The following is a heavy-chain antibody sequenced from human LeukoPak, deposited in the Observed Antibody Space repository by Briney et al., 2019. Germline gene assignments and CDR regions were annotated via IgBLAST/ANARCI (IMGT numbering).Heavy chain of an antibody. Sequence: GGSLRLSCAASGFTFSSYAMSWVRQAPGKGLEWVSAISGSGGSTYYADSVKGRFTISRDNSKNTLYLQMNSLRAEDTAVYYCVKNPANYYDSSGYYYDYWGQGTLVTVSS. V-gene: IGHV3-23*01. CDR3: VKNPANYYDSSGYYYDY. CDR2: ISGSGGST. J-gene: IGHJ4*02. D-gene: IGHD3-22*01. CDR1: GFTFSSYA.